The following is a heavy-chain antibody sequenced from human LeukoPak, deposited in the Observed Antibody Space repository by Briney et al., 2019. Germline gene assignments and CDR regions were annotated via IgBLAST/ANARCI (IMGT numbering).Heavy chain of an antibody. CDR2: IYYTGTT. V-gene: IGHV4-59*08. CDR1: GDSISSKY. CDR3: ARLMPMVLTGQRYFYHPMDV. J-gene: IGHJ6*03. D-gene: IGHD3-9*01. Sequence: PSETLSLTCIVSGDSISSKYWTWIRQPPGKGLEWIGYIYYTGTTDYNPSLKSRLTISIDTSRNHFSLRLSSVTAADTAVYYCARLMPMVLTGQRYFYHPMDVWGKGTTVTVSS.